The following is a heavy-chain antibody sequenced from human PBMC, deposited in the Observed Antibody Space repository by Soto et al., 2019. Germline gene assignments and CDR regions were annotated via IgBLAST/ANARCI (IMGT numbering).Heavy chain of an antibody. CDR1: GYTFTSYD. D-gene: IGHD2-2*01. V-gene: IGHV1-8*01. J-gene: IGHJ6*03. CDR2: MNPNSGTT. Sequence: ASVKVSCKASGYTFTSYDINWVRQATGQGLEWMGRMNPNSGTTGYAQKFQGRVTMTRNTSTSTAYMELSSLRSEDTAVYYCAMRSTEGAYYYMDVWGKGTTVTVSS. CDR3: AMRSTEGAYYYMDV.